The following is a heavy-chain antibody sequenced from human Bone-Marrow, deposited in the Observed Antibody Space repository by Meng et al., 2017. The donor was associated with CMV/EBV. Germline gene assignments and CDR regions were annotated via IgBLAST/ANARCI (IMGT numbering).Heavy chain of an antibody. D-gene: IGHD2-2*01. J-gene: IGHJ2*01. CDR1: GFTFSDYA. CDR3: ARAGSSSWSWYFDL. CDR2: IWSDGSDK. Sequence: ESGFTFSDYAIHCVRQAPGKGLEWVAGIWSDGSDKFYADSVKGRFTISRDNSKNTMYLQMNSLRGEDTAVYYCARAGSSSWSWYFDLWGRGTLVTVSS. V-gene: IGHV3-33*01.